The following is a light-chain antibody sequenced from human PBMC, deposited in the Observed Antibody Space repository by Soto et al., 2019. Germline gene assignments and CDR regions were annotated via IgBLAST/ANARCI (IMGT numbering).Light chain of an antibody. CDR1: QSVNSN. CDR3: QQYNDWPLT. CDR2: GAS. Sequence: EKVMTQSPATLSVSPGERATLSCRASQSVNSNLAWYQQKPGQAPRLIIYGASARDTGIPARFSGSASGTEFTLTISSLQSEDFAVYYCQQYNDWPLTFGGGTKVEIK. J-gene: IGKJ4*01. V-gene: IGKV3-15*01.